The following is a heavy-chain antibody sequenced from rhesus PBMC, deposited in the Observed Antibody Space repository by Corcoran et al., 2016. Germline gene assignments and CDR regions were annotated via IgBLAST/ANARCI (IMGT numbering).Heavy chain of an antibody. Sequence: QVQLQESGPGVVKPSETLSLTCAVSGGSISDSYRWSCTRQPPGKGLEWIGYINGSSTSTNSNPSLKSRITISKDPSKNQFSLKLSSVTAADTAVYYCARDEYCSSTYCSSSFDYWGQGVLVTVSS. CDR2: INGSSTST. CDR1: GGSISDSYR. J-gene: IGHJ4*01. CDR3: ARDEYCSSTYCSSSFDY. V-gene: IGHV4S10*01. D-gene: IGHD2-15*01.